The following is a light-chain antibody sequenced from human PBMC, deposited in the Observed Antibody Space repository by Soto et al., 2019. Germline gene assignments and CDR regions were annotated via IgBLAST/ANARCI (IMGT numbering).Light chain of an antibody. CDR2: DVT. V-gene: IGLV2-14*03. CDR1: SSAVGGFNY. J-gene: IGLJ1*01. Sequence: LTQPASVSGSPGQSITISCTGTSSAVGGFNYVSWYQQHPGKAPKLMIYDVTNRPSGVSYRFSGSKSGDTASLTISGLQAEDEADYYCSSYTSSMTNVFGSGTKVTVL. CDR3: SSYTSSMTNV.